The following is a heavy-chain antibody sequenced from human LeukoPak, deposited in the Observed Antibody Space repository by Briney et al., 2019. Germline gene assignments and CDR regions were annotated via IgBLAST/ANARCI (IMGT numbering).Heavy chain of an antibody. V-gene: IGHV3-11*01. CDR2: ISSSGSTM. Sequence: GGSLRLSCAASGFTFSDYYMNWIRQAPGKGLEWVSYISSSGSTMYYADSVKGRFTISRDNAKNSLYLQMNSLRAEDTAVYYCASGPAALVDFDYWGQGTLVTVSS. D-gene: IGHD2-2*01. J-gene: IGHJ4*02. CDR1: GFTFSDYY. CDR3: ASGPAALVDFDY.